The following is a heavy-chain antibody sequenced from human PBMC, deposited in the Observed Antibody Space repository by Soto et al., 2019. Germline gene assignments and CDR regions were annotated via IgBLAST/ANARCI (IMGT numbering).Heavy chain of an antibody. D-gene: IGHD2-21*02. CDR1: GFSFNKYA. Sequence: DVQLLESGGGLVQPGGSLKLSCVASGFSFNKYAMIWVLQAPGKGQEWVSGITGSGSSIQYTASVKGRFTISRDNSKNTVYLQMDYLRAEDTAMYYCAKDDVSGDGLWLVSAWGQGTPVTVS. J-gene: IGHJ5*02. V-gene: IGHV3-23*01. CDR3: AKDDVSGDGLWLVSA. CDR2: ITGSGSSI.